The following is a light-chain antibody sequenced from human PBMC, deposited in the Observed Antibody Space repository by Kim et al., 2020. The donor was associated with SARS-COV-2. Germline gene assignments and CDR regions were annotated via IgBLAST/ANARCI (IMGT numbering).Light chain of an antibody. CDR1: PSVGSN. CDR3: QHYDNWPPYT. Sequence: VSPGARATLSCRASPSVGSNVAWFQQKLGQAPRLLIYGASTRATDTPPRFSGSGSETEFTLTITSLQSEDFAVYFCQHYDNWPPYTFGQGTKLEI. J-gene: IGKJ2*01. V-gene: IGKV3-15*01. CDR2: GAS.